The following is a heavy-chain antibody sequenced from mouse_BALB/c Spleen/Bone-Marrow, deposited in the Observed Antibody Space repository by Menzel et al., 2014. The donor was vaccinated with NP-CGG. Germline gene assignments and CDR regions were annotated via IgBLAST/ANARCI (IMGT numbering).Heavy chain of an antibody. CDR1: GYTFTSYW. J-gene: IGHJ4*01. V-gene: IGHV1S22*01. CDR2: IYPGSGST. Sequence: GSELVRPGASVKLSYKASGYTFTSYWMHWVKQRPGQGLEWIGNIYPGSGSTNYDEKFKSKATLTVDTSSSTAYMQLSSLTSEDSAVYYCTRLGAPYAMDYWGQGTSVTVSS. CDR3: TRLGAPYAMDY.